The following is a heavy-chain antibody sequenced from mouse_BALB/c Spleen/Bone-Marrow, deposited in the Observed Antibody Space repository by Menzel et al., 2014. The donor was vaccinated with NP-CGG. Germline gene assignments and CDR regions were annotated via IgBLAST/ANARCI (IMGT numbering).Heavy chain of an antibody. D-gene: IGHD1-1*01. J-gene: IGHJ3*01. CDR1: GFSIKDTY. CDR3: ASYYYGSSLFAY. Sequence: DVQLQESGAELVKPGASVKLSCTASGFSIKDTYMHWVKQRPEQGLEWIGRIDPANGNTKYDPKFQGKATITADTSSNTAYLQLSSLTSEDTAVYYCASYYYGSSLFAYWGQGTLVTVSA. V-gene: IGHV14-3*02. CDR2: IDPANGNT.